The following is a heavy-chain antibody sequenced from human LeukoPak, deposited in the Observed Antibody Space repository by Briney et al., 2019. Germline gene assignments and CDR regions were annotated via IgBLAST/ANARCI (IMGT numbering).Heavy chain of an antibody. CDR3: ARSKRITMIVVVIKGENRAFDI. CDR2: IYYSGST. D-gene: IGHD3-22*01. V-gene: IGHV4-39*07. J-gene: IGHJ3*02. Sequence: PSETLSLTCTVSGGSISSSSYYWGWIRQPPGKGLEWIGSIYYSGSTYYNPSLKSRVTISVDTSKNQFSLKLSSVTAADTTVYYCARSKRITMIVVVIKGENRAFDIWGQGTMVTVSS. CDR1: GGSISSSSYY.